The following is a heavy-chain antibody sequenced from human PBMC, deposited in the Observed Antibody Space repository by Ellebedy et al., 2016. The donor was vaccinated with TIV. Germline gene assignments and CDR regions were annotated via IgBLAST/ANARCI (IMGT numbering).Heavy chain of an antibody. CDR1: GGSMSGYF. CDR3: ARQLATGVTAGFDY. Sequence: MPSETLSLTCSVSGGSMSGYFWTWIRQPAGKGLEWVGRVLANGNTNYNPPLRSRVTVSIDTSKNQFSLRLTSVTAADTAVYYCARQLATGVTAGFDYWGHGTLVTVSS. CDR2: VLANGNT. V-gene: IGHV4-4*07. D-gene: IGHD6-13*01. J-gene: IGHJ4*01.